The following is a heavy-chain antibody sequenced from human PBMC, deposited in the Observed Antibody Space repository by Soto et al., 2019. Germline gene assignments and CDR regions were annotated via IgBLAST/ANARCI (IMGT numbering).Heavy chain of an antibody. CDR2: ISPDNGNT. CDR1: GYTFTIYG. V-gene: IGHV1-18*01. D-gene: IGHD5-12*01. J-gene: IGHJ6*02. CDR3: ARALGYSGYAGMDV. Sequence: QVQLVQSGGEVKKPGASVKVSCKASGYTFTIYGINWVRQAPGQGLEWMGWISPDNGNTNYAQKLQGRVTMTTDTXXSTAYTELRSLRSDDTAVYYCARALGYSGYAGMDVWGQGTTVTVSS.